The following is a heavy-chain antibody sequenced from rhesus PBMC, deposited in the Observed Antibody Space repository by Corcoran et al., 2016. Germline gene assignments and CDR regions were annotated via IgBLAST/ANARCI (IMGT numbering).Heavy chain of an antibody. CDR1: GYTFTDYY. CDR3: AREETFTMIVVITPRFDY. Sequence: QVQLVQSGAEVKKPGSSVKVSCKASGYTFTDYYMHWVRQAPRQGLEWMGWINPYNGNTKYAQKFQRRGTMTRDSSTSTAYMELSSLRSDDTAVYYCAREETFTMIVVITPRFDYWGQGVLVTVSS. V-gene: IGHV1S2*01. D-gene: IGHD3-28*01. CDR2: INPYNGNT. J-gene: IGHJ4*01.